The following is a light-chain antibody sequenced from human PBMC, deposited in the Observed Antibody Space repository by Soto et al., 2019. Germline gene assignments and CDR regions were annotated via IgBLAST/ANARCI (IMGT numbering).Light chain of an antibody. CDR2: ENN. Sequence: QSVLTQPPSVSAAPGQKVTISCSGSSSNIGNNYVSWYQQLPGTAPKLLIYENNKRPPGIPDRFSGSKSGTSATLGITGLQTGDEADCYCGAWDSSLSAYVFGTGTKVTVL. CDR1: SSNIGNNY. J-gene: IGLJ1*01. CDR3: GAWDSSLSAYV. V-gene: IGLV1-51*02.